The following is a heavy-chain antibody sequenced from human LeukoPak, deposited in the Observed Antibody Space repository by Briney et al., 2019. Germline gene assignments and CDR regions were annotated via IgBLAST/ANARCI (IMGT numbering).Heavy chain of an antibody. CDR3: ARQRGGSRPLDY. CDR1: GGSISTYY. V-gene: IGHV4-59*08. J-gene: IGHJ4*02. D-gene: IGHD3-16*01. Sequence: SETLSLTCTVSGGSISTYYWSWIRQPPGKGLEWIGYIYYSGSTNYNPSLKSRVTISVDTSKNQFSLKLSSVTAADTAVYYCARQRGGSRPLDYWGQGTLVTVSS. CDR2: IYYSGST.